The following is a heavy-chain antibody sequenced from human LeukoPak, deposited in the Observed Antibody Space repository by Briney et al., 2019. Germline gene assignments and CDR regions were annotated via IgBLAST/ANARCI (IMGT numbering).Heavy chain of an antibody. Sequence: ASVKVSCKASGYTFTCYYMHWVRQAPGQGLEWMGWINLNSGGTNYAQKRQGRVTMTRHTSISTAYMELSRLRSDDTAVYYCATVHYYDSSCYWFDHWGQGTLVTVSS. CDR2: INLNSGGT. D-gene: IGHD3-22*01. CDR1: GYTFTCYY. CDR3: ATVHYYDSSCYWFDH. V-gene: IGHV1-2*02. J-gene: IGHJ5*02.